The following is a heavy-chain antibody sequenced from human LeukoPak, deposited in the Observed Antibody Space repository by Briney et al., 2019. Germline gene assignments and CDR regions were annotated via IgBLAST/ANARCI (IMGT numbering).Heavy chain of an antibody. CDR3: VTGQSGLDAFDI. Sequence: GGTLRLSCSASGFTFSSYAMHWVRHAPGKGLEYVSAISSNGGSTYYADSVKGRFTISRDNSKNTLYLQMSSLRAEDTAVYYCVTGQSGLDAFDIWGQGTMVTVSS. CDR1: GFTFSSYA. D-gene: IGHD1-14*01. CDR2: ISSNGGST. V-gene: IGHV3-64D*09. J-gene: IGHJ3*02.